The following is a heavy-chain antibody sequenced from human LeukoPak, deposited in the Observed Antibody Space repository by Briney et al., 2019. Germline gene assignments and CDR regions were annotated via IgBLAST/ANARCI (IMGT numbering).Heavy chain of an antibody. J-gene: IGHJ6*03. CDR1: GFTFSSYG. V-gene: IGHV3-30*02. CDR2: IRYDGSNK. Sequence: GGSLRLSCAASGFTFSSYGMHWVRQAPGKGLEWVAFIRYDGSNKYYADSVKGRFTISRDNAKNSLYLQMNSLRAEDTAVYYCARRARGYYYYMDVWGKGTTVTVSS. D-gene: IGHD3-10*01. CDR3: ARRARGYYYYMDV.